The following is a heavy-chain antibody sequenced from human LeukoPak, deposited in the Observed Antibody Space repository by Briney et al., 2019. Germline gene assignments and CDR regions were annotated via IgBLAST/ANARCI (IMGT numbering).Heavy chain of an antibody. V-gene: IGHV1-18*01. CDR3: ASTLCSGDNCYFDYYYYMDV. D-gene: IGHD2-15*01. J-gene: IGHJ6*03. CDR2: ISAYNGNT. CDR1: GYTFTSYG. Sequence: RASVKVSCKASGYTFTSYGISWVRQAPGQGLEWMGWISAYNGNTNYAQKLQGRVTMTTDTSTSTAYMELRSLRSDDTAVYYCASTLCSGDNCYFDYYYYMDVWGKGTTVTISS.